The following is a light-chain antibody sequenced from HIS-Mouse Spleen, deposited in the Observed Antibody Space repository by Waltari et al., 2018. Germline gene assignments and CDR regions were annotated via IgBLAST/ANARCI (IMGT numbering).Light chain of an antibody. CDR1: QSVSSSD. J-gene: IGKJ3*01. CDR3: QQYGSSPFT. V-gene: IGKV3-20*01. Sequence: EIVLTQSPGTLSLSPGERATLSCRASQSVSSSDLAWYQQKPGQAPRLLIYGASSRATGIPDRFSGSGSGTDFTLTISRLEPEDFAVYYCQQYGSSPFTSGPGTKVDIK. CDR2: GAS.